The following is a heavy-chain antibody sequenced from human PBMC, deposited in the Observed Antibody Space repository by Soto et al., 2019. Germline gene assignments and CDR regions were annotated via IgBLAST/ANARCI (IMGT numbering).Heavy chain of an antibody. CDR3: ARHEVRVPIFLYYH. J-gene: IGHJ5*02. V-gene: IGHV4-39*01. Sequence: SETLSLTCTVSGTSITSNNYYWGWIRQPPGKGLEWIGSMYYSGNTYYNPSLKSRVTISVDTSKNQLSLKLSSVTAADTAVYYCARHEVRVPIFLYYHWGQGTLVTVSS. D-gene: IGHD2-21*01. CDR1: GTSITSNNYY. CDR2: MYYSGNT.